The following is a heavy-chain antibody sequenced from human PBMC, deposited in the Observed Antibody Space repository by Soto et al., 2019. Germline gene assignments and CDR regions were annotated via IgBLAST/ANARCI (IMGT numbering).Heavy chain of an antibody. D-gene: IGHD3-22*01. J-gene: IGHJ5*02. CDR1: GGSISSGDYY. CDR2: IYYSGST. V-gene: IGHV4-30-4*01. Sequence: PSETLSLTCTVSGGSISSGDYYWSWIRQPPGKGLEWIGYIYYSGSTYYNPSLKSRVTISVDTSKNQFSLKLSSVTAADTAVYYCARDRGYYDSSGFFYWFDPWGQGTLVTVSS. CDR3: ARDRGYYDSSGFFYWFDP.